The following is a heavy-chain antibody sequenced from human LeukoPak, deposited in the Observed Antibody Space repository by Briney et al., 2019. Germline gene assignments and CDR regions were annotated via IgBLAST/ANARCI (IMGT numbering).Heavy chain of an antibody. Sequence: SETLSLTCAVYGGSFSGYYWSWIRQPPGKGLEWIGEINHSGSTNYNPSLKSRVTISVDTSKNQFSLKLSPVTAADTAVYYCAGGSKVRLFDYWGQGTLVTVSS. J-gene: IGHJ4*02. V-gene: IGHV4-34*01. CDR1: GGSFSGYY. CDR2: INHSGST. CDR3: AGGSKVRLFDY. D-gene: IGHD3-22*01.